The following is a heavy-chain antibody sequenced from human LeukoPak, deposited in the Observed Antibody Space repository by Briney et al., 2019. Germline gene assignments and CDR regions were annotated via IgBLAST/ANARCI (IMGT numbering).Heavy chain of an antibody. Sequence: SETLSLTCTVSGGSISSGDYYWSWIRQPPGKGLEWIGYIYYSGSTYYNPSLKSRVTISVDTSKNQFSLKLSSVTAADTAVYYCASFGPDIVVVPAAIRDYYYYYFMDVWGKGTTDTVSS. CDR2: IYYSGST. CDR3: ASFGPDIVVVPAAIRDYYYYYFMDV. CDR1: GGSISSGDYY. J-gene: IGHJ6*03. D-gene: IGHD2-2*02. V-gene: IGHV4-30-4*08.